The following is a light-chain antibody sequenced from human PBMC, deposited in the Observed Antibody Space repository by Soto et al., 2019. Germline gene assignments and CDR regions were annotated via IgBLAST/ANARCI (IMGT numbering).Light chain of an antibody. J-gene: IGKJ5*01. CDR1: QSISSW. V-gene: IGKV1-5*01. Sequence: DIQITQSPSTLPASVGDRVTITCRASQSISSWLAWYQQKPGKAPKLLIYDASSLETGVPSRFSGSGSGTDFTLTISSLQPEDFATYYCQQYDNLPLIFGQGTRLEIK. CDR3: QQYDNLPLI. CDR2: DAS.